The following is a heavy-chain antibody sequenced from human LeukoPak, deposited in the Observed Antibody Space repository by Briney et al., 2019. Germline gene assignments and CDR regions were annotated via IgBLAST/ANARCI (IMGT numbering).Heavy chain of an antibody. Sequence: GGSLRLSCTASGFTFSNYWMHWVRQAPGKGLVWVSRINSDGSSTTYADSVKGRFTISRDNAKNTLYLQMNSLRADDTAVYYCARDRATTMFDYWAQGTLVTVSS. CDR1: GFTFSNYW. D-gene: IGHD5-24*01. CDR3: ARDRATTMFDY. J-gene: IGHJ4*02. V-gene: IGHV3-74*01. CDR2: INSDGSST.